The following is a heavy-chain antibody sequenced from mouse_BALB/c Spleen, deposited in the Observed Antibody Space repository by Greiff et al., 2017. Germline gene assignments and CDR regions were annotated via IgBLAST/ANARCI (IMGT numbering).Heavy chain of an antibody. J-gene: IGHJ4*01. CDR3: ARGGTTVVATPYYAMDY. D-gene: IGHD1-1*01. V-gene: IGHV5-4*02. Sequence: EVQVVESGGGLVKPGGSLKLSCAASGFTFSDYYMYWVRQTPEKRLEWVATISDGGSYTYYPDSVKGRFTISRDNAKNNLYLQMSSLKSEDTAMYYCARGGTTVVATPYYAMDYWGQGTSVTVSS. CDR1: GFTFSDYY. CDR2: ISDGGSYT.